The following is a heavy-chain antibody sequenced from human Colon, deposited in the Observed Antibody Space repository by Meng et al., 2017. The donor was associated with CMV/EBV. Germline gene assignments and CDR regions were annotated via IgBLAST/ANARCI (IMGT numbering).Heavy chain of an antibody. D-gene: IGHD3-10*01. CDR3: AKGERHSGSGGYYFDY. CDR1: QFTVISYA. Sequence: SQFTVISYAMSWVRQAPGKGLEWVSSISGSGSTTDYADSVKGRFTISRDNSKKTLYLEVNSLRAEDTAVYYCAKGERHSGSGGYYFDYWGQGTLVTVSS. V-gene: IGHV3-23*01. J-gene: IGHJ4*02. CDR2: ISGSGSTT.